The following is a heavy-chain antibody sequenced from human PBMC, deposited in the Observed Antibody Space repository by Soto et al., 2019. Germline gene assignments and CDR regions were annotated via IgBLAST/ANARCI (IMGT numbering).Heavy chain of an antibody. D-gene: IGHD6-19*01. CDR3: ARRSSSGCSDY. Sequence: ASVKVSCKASGYTFTSYGISWVRQAPGQGLEWMGWINAYNGNTNYAQKLQGRVTMTTDTSTNTAYMELRSLRSDDTAMYYCARRSSSGCSDYWGQGTLVTVSS. CDR1: GYTFTSYG. J-gene: IGHJ4*02. V-gene: IGHV1-18*04. CDR2: INAYNGNT.